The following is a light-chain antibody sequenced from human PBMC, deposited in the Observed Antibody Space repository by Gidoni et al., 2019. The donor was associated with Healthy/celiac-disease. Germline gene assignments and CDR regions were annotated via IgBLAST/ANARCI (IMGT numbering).Light chain of an antibody. CDR1: NIGSKS. CDR3: QVGDSSSDHVV. Sequence: SYVLTQPPSVSVAPGQTARITCGGNNIGSKSVHWYQQKPGQAPVLVVYDDSERPSGIPERFSGSNSGNTATLTISRVEAGDEADYYCQVGDSSSDHVVFGGGTKLTVL. V-gene: IGLV3-21*02. J-gene: IGLJ2*01. CDR2: DDS.